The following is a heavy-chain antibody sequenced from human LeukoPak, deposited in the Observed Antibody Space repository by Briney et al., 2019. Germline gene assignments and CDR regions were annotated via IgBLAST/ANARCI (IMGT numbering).Heavy chain of an antibody. CDR3: AKDSSSWYYYYYYYGMDV. Sequence: HPGGSLRLSCAASGFTFSSYGMHWVRQAPGKGLEWAAVISYDGSNKYYADSVKGRFTISRDNSKNTLYLQMNSLRAEDTAVYYCAKDSSSWYYYYYYYGMDVWGQGTTVTVSS. D-gene: IGHD6-13*01. CDR1: GFTFSSYG. CDR2: ISYDGSNK. V-gene: IGHV3-30*18. J-gene: IGHJ6*02.